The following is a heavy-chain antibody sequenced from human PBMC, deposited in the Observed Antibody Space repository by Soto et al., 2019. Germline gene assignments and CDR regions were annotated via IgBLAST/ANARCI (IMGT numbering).Heavy chain of an antibody. CDR2: IYPGDSDT. V-gene: IGHV5-51*01. D-gene: IGHD2-15*01. CDR1: GYSFTSYR. CDR3: ARAIVVVVAATRYYFDY. J-gene: IGHJ4*02. Sequence: GESRKISCKGSGYSFTSYRIGWVRQMPGKGLEWMGIIYPGDSDTRYSPSFQGQVTISADKSISTAYLQWSSLKASDTAMYYCARAIVVVVAATRYYFDYWGQGTLVTVSS.